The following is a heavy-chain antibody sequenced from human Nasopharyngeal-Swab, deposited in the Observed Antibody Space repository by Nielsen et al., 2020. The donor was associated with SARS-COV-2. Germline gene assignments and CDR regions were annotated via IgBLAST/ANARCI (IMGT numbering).Heavy chain of an antibody. CDR1: GFTFSSYA. Sequence: GGSLRLSCAASGFTFSSYAMSWVRQAPGKGLEWVSAISGSGGSTYYADPVKGRFTTSRDNSKNTLYLQMNSLRAEDTAVYYCAKPTRVYAIGAPLAYWGHGTLVTVSS. D-gene: IGHD2-8*01. CDR3: AKPTRVYAIGAPLAY. J-gene: IGHJ4*01. CDR2: ISGSGGST. V-gene: IGHV3-23*01.